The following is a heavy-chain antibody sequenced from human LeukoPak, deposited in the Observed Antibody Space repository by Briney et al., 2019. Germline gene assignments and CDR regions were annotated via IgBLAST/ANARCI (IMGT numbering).Heavy chain of an antibody. V-gene: IGHV4-34*01. CDR2: INHSGST. J-gene: IGHJ1*01. CDR1: GGSFSGYY. Sequence: KPSETLSLTCAVYGGSFSGYYRSWIRQPPGKGLEWIGEINHSGSTNYNPSLKSRVTISVDTSKNQFSLKLSSVTAADTAVYYCARVPSRRTIFGVARYFQHWGQGTLVTVSS. D-gene: IGHD3-3*01. CDR3: ARVPSRRTIFGVARYFQH.